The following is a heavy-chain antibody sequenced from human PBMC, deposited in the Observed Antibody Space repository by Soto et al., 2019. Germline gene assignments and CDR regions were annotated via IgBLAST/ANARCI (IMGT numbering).Heavy chain of an antibody. CDR3: ARRMTSVTMGGVKHFDY. CDR1: GGSIRSGSHY. J-gene: IGHJ4*02. Sequence: QLQLQESGPGLVRPSETLSLTCTVSGGSIRSGSHYWGWIRQPPGKGLEWIGNIFYSGSTSYNPSLKSRVTISVDTSKNQFSLKLSSVTAADTAVYYCARRMTSVTMGGVKHFDYWGQGTLVTVSS. V-gene: IGHV4-39*01. D-gene: IGHD4-17*01. CDR2: IFYSGST.